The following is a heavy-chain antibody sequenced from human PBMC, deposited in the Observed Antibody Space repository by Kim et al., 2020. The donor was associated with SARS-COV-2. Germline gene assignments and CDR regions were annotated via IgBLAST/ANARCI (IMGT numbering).Heavy chain of an antibody. V-gene: IGHV3-15*01. CDR1: GFTFSNAW. CDR3: TTSSYDFWSGYYTAGGMDV. J-gene: IGHJ6*02. D-gene: IGHD3-3*01. Sequence: GGSLRLSCAASGFTFSNAWMSWVRQAPGKGLEWVGRIKSKTDGGTTDYAAPVKGRFTISRDDSKNTLYLQMNSLKTEDTAVYYCTTSSYDFWSGYYTAGGMDVWGQGTTVTVSS. CDR2: IKSKTDGGTT.